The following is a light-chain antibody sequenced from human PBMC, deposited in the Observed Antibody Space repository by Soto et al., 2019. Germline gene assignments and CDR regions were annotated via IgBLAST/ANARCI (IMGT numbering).Light chain of an antibody. CDR1: QSISSY. V-gene: IGKV1-39*01. CDR3: QQSYSTPRRT. Sequence: IQMTQSPSSLSASVGDRVTITCRASQSISSYLNWYLQKPGKAPKLLIYAASSLQSGVPSRFSGSGSGTDFTLTISSLQPEDFATYYCQQSYSTPRRTFGQGTKVDIK. J-gene: IGKJ1*01. CDR2: AAS.